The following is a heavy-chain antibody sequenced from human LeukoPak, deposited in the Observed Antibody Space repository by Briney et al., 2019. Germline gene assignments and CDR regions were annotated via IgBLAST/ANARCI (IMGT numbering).Heavy chain of an antibody. CDR3: ARGHYYDTSAYFFYYAMDV. V-gene: IGHV3-33*01. CDR1: GFTFSNYA. J-gene: IGHJ6*02. Sequence: PGGSLRLSCAASGFTFSNYAMHWVRQAPGEGLEWVALIWFDGTEAYYADSVKGRFTISRDNSKHTHYLQMNSLRAEDTAVYYCARGHYYDTSAYFFYYAMDVWGQGTTVLVSS. CDR2: IWFDGTEA. D-gene: IGHD3-16*01.